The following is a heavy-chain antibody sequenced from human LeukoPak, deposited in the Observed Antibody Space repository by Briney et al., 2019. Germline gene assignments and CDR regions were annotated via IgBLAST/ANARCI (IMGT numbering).Heavy chain of an antibody. V-gene: IGHV6-1*01. CDR1: GYSVSSTA. CDR3: ARGGRGYCTSSSCYFDY. Sequence: SQTLSLTCAISGYSVSSTAWNWLRQSPSRGLEWLGRMYYRSKWYNDYAVSVKSRITINPDTSKNQYSLQLNSVNPEDTAVYYCARGGRGYCTSSSCYFDYWGQGTLVTVSS. CDR2: MYYRSKWYN. J-gene: IGHJ4*02. D-gene: IGHD2-2*01.